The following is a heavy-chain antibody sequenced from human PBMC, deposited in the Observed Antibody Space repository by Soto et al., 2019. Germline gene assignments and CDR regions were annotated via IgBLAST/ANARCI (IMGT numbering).Heavy chain of an antibody. CDR1: SGSIKSYY. J-gene: IGHJ5*02. CDR3: ARHVEVRGVVINGWFDP. Sequence: SETLSLTCAVSSGSIKSYYWSWIRQPPAKGLEWIGFIYYSGSTNYNPSLKSRVTISVDTSKNQFSLKLRSVTAADTAVYYCARHVEVRGVVINGWFDPWGQGTLVTVSS. D-gene: IGHD3-10*01. CDR2: IYYSGST. V-gene: IGHV4-59*08.